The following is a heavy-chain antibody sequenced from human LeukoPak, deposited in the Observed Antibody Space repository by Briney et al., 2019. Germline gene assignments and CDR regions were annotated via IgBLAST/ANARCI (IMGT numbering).Heavy chain of an antibody. Sequence: PSETLSLTCTVSGGSMSSNYWSWIRQPPGKGLEWIGYIYYSGSTNYNPSLKSRVTISVDTSKNQFSLKLSSVTAADTAVYYCARRCKQQLAFYYYYYMDVWGKGTTVTISS. CDR1: GGSMSSNY. CDR3: ARRCKQQLAFYYYYYMDV. V-gene: IGHV4-59*12. J-gene: IGHJ6*03. CDR2: IYYSGST. D-gene: IGHD6-13*01.